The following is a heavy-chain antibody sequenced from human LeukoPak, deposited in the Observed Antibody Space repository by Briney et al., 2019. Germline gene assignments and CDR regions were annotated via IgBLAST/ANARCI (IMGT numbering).Heavy chain of an antibody. CDR3: ARGLGSWSGVGAYYFDY. Sequence: GGSLRLSCAASGFTFSSYAMHWVRQAPGKGLEYVSAISSNGGSTYYANSVKGRFTISRDNSKNTLYLQMGSLRAEDMAVYYCARGLGSWSGVGAYYFDYWGQGTLVTVSS. J-gene: IGHJ4*02. D-gene: IGHD6-13*01. V-gene: IGHV3-64*01. CDR2: ISSNGGST. CDR1: GFTFSSYA.